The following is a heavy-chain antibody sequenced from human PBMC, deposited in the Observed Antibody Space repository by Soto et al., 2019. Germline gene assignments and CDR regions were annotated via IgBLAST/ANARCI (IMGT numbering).Heavy chain of an antibody. CDR3: AKVMYTWNDVAAFDS. V-gene: IGHV3-23*01. CDR1: RFTFSNFA. D-gene: IGHD1-1*01. J-gene: IGHJ4*02. Sequence: AHLSESGGGLQQPGGSLKLSCEASRFTFSNFAMSWVRQAPGKGLEWISTIGVTAGSTSYTDSVRGRFTISRDNSKNTLYLEMNSLRAEDTALYYCAKVMYTWNDVAAFDSCGQGTLVAVSS. CDR2: IGVTAGST.